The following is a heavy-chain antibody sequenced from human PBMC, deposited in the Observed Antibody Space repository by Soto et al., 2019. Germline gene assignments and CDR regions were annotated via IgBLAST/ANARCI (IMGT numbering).Heavy chain of an antibody. CDR3: ARDLSYLGVTTVPVDAFDI. V-gene: IGHV4-31*03. Sequence: SETLSLTCTVSGGSISSGGYYWSWIRQHPGKGLEWIGYIYYSGSTYYNPSLKSRVTISVDTSKNQFSLKLSSVTAADTAVYYCARDLSYLGVTTVPVDAFDIWGQGTMVTVSS. D-gene: IGHD1-26*01. CDR1: GGSISSGGYY. CDR2: IYYSGST. J-gene: IGHJ3*02.